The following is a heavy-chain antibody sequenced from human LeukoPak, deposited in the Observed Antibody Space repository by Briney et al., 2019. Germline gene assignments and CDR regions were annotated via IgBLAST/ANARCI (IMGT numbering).Heavy chain of an antibody. CDR2: IYYSGST. CDR3: ARYDILTGYQDAFDI. CDR1: GGSIISYY. J-gene: IGHJ3*02. Sequence: SETLSLTCTVSGGSIISYYWSWIRQPPGKGLEWIGYIYYSGSTNYNPSLKSRVTISVDTSKNQFSLKLSSVTAADTAVYFCARYDILTGYQDAFDIWGQGTMVTVSS. D-gene: IGHD3-9*01. V-gene: IGHV4-59*01.